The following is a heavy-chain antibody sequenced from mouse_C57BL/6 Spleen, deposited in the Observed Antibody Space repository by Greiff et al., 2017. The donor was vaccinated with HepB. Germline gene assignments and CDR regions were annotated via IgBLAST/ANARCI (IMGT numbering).Heavy chain of an antibody. CDR1: GYTFTDHT. Sequence: VQRVESDAELVKPGASVKISCKVSGYTFTDHTIHWMKQRPEQGLEWIGYIYPRDGSTKYNEKFKGKATLTADKSSSTAYMQLNSLTSEDSAFYFCARSVYYGNYPYYFDYWGQGTTLTVSS. J-gene: IGHJ2*01. CDR3: ARSVYYGNYPYYFDY. CDR2: IYPRDGST. V-gene: IGHV1-78*01. D-gene: IGHD2-1*01.